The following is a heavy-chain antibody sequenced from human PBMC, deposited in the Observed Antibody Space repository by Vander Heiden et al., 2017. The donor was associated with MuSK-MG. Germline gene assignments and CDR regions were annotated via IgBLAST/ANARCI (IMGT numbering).Heavy chain of an antibody. D-gene: IGHD6-13*01. CDR1: GYTFPRYY. CDR3: ARGSRVQQLVLLSVDAFDI. V-gene: IGHV1-46*01. CDR2: INPSGGST. Sequence: QVQLVQSGAEVKKPGASVKVSCKASGYTFPRYYMHWVRQAPGQGLEWMGIINPSGGSTSYAQKFQGRVTMTRDTSTSTVYMELSSLRSEDTAVYYCARGSRVQQLVLLSVDAFDIWGQGTMGTVSS. J-gene: IGHJ3*02.